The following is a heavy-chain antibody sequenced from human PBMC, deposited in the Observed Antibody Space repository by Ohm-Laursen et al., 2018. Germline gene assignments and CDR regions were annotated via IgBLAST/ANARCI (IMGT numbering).Heavy chain of an antibody. D-gene: IGHD5-18*01. J-gene: IGHJ6*02. CDR2: IYYSGST. Sequence: SDTLSLTCTVSGGSVNSGSYYWSWIRQPPGKRLEWIGYIYYSGSTYYNPSLKSLVTISLDTSKNQFSLKLSSVTAADTAVYYCARGQIQLWLRRLSWLPNYYYYGMDVWGQGTTVTVSS. CDR1: GGSVNSGSYY. CDR3: ARGQIQLWLRRLSWLPNYYYYGMDV. V-gene: IGHV4-61*01.